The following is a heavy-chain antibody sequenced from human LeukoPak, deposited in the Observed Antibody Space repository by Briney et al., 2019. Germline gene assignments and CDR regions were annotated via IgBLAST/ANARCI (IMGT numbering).Heavy chain of an antibody. J-gene: IGHJ5*02. CDR1: GGSISSYY. CDR3: ARGRERVRWFDP. D-gene: IGHD3-3*01. CDR2: IYYRGST. Sequence: SETLSLTCTVSGGSISSYYWSWIRQPPGKGLEWIGYIYYRGSTKYNPSLKSRVTISVDKSKNQFSLKLSSVTAADTAVYYCARGRERVRWFDPWGQGTLVTVSS. V-gene: IGHV4-59*01.